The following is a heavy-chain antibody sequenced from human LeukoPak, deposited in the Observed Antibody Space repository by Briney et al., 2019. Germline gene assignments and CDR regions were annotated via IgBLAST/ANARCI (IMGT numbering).Heavy chain of an antibody. CDR1: GYSISSGYY. CDR2: IYHSGST. J-gene: IGHJ4*02. CDR3: ARSPTKRVPEDY. V-gene: IGHV4-38-2*02. Sequence: SETLSLTCTVSGYSISSGYYWGWIRQPPGKGLEWIGSIYHSGSTYYNPSLKSRVTISVDTSKNQFSLKLSSVTAADTAVYYCARSPTKRVPEDYWGQGTLVTVSS. D-gene: IGHD2-2*01.